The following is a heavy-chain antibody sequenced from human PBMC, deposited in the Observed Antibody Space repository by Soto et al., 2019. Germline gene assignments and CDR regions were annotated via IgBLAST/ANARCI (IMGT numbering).Heavy chain of an antibody. D-gene: IGHD4-17*01. J-gene: IGHJ3*02. CDR3: ARADYAKARAVDI. CDR2: IWYDGTNE. Sequence: QVQLVESGGGVVQPGRSLRLSCAASGFTFSSDGMHWVRQAPGKGLEWVAVIWYDGTNENYGDSVKGRFTISRDNSKNTLYLQLNSLRAEDTAVYYCARADYAKARAVDIWGQGKMVTVSS. V-gene: IGHV3-33*01. CDR1: GFTFSSDG.